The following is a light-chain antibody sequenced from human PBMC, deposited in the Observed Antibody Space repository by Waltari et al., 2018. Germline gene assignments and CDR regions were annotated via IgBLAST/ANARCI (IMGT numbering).Light chain of an antibody. V-gene: IGLV2-14*01. Sequence: QSALTQPASVSGSPGQSITISCSGTDSDVGAYDFVSWYQQHPGKPPHLIIYEVSNRPSGISNRFSASKSGNTASLTISGLQAEDEADHYCSSYTTSSAPGVFGTGTRVTVL. J-gene: IGLJ1*01. CDR2: EVS. CDR3: SSYTTSSAPGV. CDR1: DSDVGAYDF.